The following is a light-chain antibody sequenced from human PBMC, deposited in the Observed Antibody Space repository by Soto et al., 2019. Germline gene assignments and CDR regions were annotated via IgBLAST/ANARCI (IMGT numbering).Light chain of an antibody. CDR2: GAS. CDR3: QQYGSSPFT. Sequence: EIVLTQSPCTLSFSPWERSTPSCRASQSVSSSYLAWYQQKPGQAPRLLIYGASSRATGIPDRFSGSESGTDFTLTISRLEPEDFAVYYRQQYGSSPFTFGPGTKVDI. CDR1: QSVSSSY. V-gene: IGKV3-20*01. J-gene: IGKJ3*01.